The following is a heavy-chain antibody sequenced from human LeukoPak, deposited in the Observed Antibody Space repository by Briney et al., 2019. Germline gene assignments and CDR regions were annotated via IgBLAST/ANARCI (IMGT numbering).Heavy chain of an antibody. CDR1: GFTFSSYS. CDR3: ARDQSTGYSSSWYGGYYFDY. D-gene: IGHD6-13*01. Sequence: PGGSLRLSCAASGFTFSSYSMNWVRQAPGKGLEWVSSISSSSSYIYYADSVKGRFTISRDNAKNSLYLRMNSLRAEDTAVYYCARDQSTGYSSSWYGGYYFDYWGQGTLVTVSS. CDR2: ISSSSSYI. J-gene: IGHJ4*02. V-gene: IGHV3-21*01.